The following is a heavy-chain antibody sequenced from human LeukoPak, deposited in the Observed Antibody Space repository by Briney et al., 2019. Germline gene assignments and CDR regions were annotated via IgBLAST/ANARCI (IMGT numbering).Heavy chain of an antibody. D-gene: IGHD1-14*01. J-gene: IGHJ3*02. Sequence: PSETLSLTCSVSGGSISSDYWSWIRQPAGKGLEWIGRIYSSGSTNYDPSLKSRVTMSLDTSKNQFSLKLSSVTAADTAVYYCVKVDRNYNGHAFDIWGQGTMVTVSP. V-gene: IGHV4-4*07. CDR3: VKVDRNYNGHAFDI. CDR2: IYSSGST. CDR1: GGSISSDY.